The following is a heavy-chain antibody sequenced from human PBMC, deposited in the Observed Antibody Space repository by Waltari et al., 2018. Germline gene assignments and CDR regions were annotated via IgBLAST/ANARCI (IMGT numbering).Heavy chain of an antibody. V-gene: IGHV4-4*07. CDR3: ARGYSDYGGEYFQH. D-gene: IGHD4-17*01. CDR2: IYTSGSS. J-gene: IGHJ1*01. CDR1: GVSVTDYY. Sequence: QVQLQESGPPLVEPWETLSLTCTVSGVSVTDYYWSWIRQPAGKGLEFIGRIYTSGSSDDNPSLKSRATVSMDKSKNQFSLQLTSVTAADTAIYYCARGYSDYGGEYFQHWGQGTPVSVSS.